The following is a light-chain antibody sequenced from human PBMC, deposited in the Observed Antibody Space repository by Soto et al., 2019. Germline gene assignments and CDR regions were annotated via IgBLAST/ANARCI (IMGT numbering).Light chain of an antibody. CDR1: QSISSW. J-gene: IGKJ1*01. V-gene: IGKV1-5*01. Sequence: DIQMTQSPSSLSASVGYRVTITCRASQSISSWLAWYQQKPGKAPKLLIYDASSLESGVPSRFSGSGSGTDFTLTISRLEPEDFAVYYCQEYGTSRTFGQGTKVDIK. CDR2: DAS. CDR3: QEYGTSRT.